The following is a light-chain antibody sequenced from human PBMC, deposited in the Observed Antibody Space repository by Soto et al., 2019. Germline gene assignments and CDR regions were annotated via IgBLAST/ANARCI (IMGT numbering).Light chain of an antibody. CDR3: STWDDSLNGVV. CDR2: SNN. CDR1: SSNIGSNT. Sequence: QSALTQPPSASGPPGQRVTISCSGSSSNIGSNTVTWYQQLPGTAPKLLIYSNNQRPSGLPDRFSGSKSGTSASLAISGLQSEDKADYYCSTWDDSLNGVVFGGGTKLTVL. J-gene: IGLJ2*01. V-gene: IGLV1-44*01.